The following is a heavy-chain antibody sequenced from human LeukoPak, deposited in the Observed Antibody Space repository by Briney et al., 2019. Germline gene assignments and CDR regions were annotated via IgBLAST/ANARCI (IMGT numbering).Heavy chain of an antibody. J-gene: IGHJ4*02. CDR2: INHSGST. D-gene: IGHD3-22*01. CDR3: ARPRRSGYHINYFDY. CDR1: GGSFSGYY. V-gene: IGHV4-34*01. Sequence: TSETLSLTCAVYGGSFSGYYWSWIRQPPGKGLEWIGEINHSGSTNYNPSLKSRVTISVDTSKNQFSLKLSSVTAADTAVYYCARPRRSGYHINYFDYWGQGTLVTVPS.